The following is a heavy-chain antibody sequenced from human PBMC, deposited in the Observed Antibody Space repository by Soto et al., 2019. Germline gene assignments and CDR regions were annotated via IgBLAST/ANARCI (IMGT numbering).Heavy chain of an antibody. D-gene: IGHD2-15*01. CDR2: ISGSGGST. V-gene: IGHV3-23*01. Sequence: VGSLRLSCAASGFTFSSYAMSWVRQAPGKGLEWVSAISGSGGSTYYADSVKGRFTISRDNSKNTLYLQMNSLRAEDTAVYYCAKLGYCSGGSCYPGSPWGQGTLVTVSS. CDR1: GFTFSSYA. CDR3: AKLGYCSGGSCYPGSP. J-gene: IGHJ5*02.